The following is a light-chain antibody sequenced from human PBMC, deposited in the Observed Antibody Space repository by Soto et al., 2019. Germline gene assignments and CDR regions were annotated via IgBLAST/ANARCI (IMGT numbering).Light chain of an antibody. CDR2: KVS. J-gene: IGKJ1*01. V-gene: IGKV1-5*03. CDR3: QQYNRGVT. CDR1: QTVSPW. Sequence: DIHMTQSPATLSASVGDRVTITCRASQTVSPWLAWYQQKPGAAPHLLIYKVSNLESGVPSRFSGSGSGADFTLTINGLQPDDFATYYCQQYNRGVTFGPGTKVVIK.